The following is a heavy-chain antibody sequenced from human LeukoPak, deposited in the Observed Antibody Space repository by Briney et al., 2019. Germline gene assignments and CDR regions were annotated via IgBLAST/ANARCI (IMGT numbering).Heavy chain of an antibody. V-gene: IGHV3-74*01. CDR3: ARDLGPTGY. CDR2: INSDGSTT. CDR1: GGSISSSSYY. J-gene: IGHJ4*02. Sequence: ASETLSLTCTVSGGSISSSSYYWGWVRQAPGKGLVWVSRINSDGSTTSYADSVKGRFTVSRNNAKNTLYLQMNSLRAEDTAVYYCARDLGPTGYWGQGTLVTVSS.